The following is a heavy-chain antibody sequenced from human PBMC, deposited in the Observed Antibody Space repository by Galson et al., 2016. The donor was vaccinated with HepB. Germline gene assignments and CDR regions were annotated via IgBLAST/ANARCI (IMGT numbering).Heavy chain of an antibody. CDR3: ARLLNHCSCGTCYIGRAFDI. Sequence: QSGAEVKKPGESLKISCKGSGYSFTTYWIAWVRQMPGKGLEWMGIIYPGDSDTRYSPSFQGQVTISADKSITTAYLQWSSLKASDTAMYYCARLLNHCSCGTCYIGRAFDIWGQGTMVNVSS. J-gene: IGHJ3*02. V-gene: IGHV5-51*01. CDR2: IYPGDSDT. D-gene: IGHD2-15*01. CDR1: GYSFTTYW.